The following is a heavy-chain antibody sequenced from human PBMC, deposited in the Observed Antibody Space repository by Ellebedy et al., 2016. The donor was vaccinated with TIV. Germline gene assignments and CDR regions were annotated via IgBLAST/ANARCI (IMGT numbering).Heavy chain of an antibody. Sequence: SETLSLTXTVSLGSISSHYWTWIRQPPGKGLEWIGNIYYTGSTSYSPSLTGRVTISIDTPENQFSLKVTSVTAADTAVYYCAREFRYDFWRGPLEHWGQGTTVIVSS. V-gene: IGHV4-59*11. D-gene: IGHD3-3*01. J-gene: IGHJ1*01. CDR1: LGSISSHY. CDR2: IYYTGST. CDR3: AREFRYDFWRGPLEH.